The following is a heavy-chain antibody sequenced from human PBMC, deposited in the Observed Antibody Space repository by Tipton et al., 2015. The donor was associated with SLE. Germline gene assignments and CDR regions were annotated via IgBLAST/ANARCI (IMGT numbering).Heavy chain of an antibody. Sequence: TLSLTCTVSGGSISSYYWSWIRQPPGKGLEWIGYIYYSGSTNYNPSLKSRVTISVDTSKNQFSLKLSSVTAADTAVYYCARQRPQSSGGFDIWGQGTMISVSS. V-gene: IGHV4-59*01. CDR2: IYYSGST. D-gene: IGHD2-8*02. CDR3: ARQRPQSSGGFDI. CDR1: GGSISSYY. J-gene: IGHJ3*02.